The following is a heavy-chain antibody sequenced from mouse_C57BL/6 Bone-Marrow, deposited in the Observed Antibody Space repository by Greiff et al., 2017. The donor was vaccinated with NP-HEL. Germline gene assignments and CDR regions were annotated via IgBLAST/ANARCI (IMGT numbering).Heavy chain of an antibody. J-gene: IGHJ2*01. CDR2: IYPGNSDT. CDR1: GYTFTSYW. CDR3: TRYPVNCPYFDY. V-gene: IGHV1-5*01. Sequence: VQLQQSGTVLARPGASVKMSCKTSGYTFTSYWMHWVKQRPGQGLEWIGAIYPGNSDTSYNQKFKGKAKLTAATSASTAYMGLSSRTTEDSAVYYCTRYPVNCPYFDYWGQGTTLTVSS. D-gene: IGHD4-1*01.